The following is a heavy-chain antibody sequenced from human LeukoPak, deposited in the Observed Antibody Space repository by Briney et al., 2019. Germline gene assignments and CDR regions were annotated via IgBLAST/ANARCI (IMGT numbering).Heavy chain of an antibody. Sequence: PSETLSLTCTVSGGSISSGGYYWSWIRQHPGKGLEWIGYIYYSGSTYYNPSLKSRVTISVDTSKNQFSLKLSSVTAADTAVYYCARDSPKSPGATMFEYWGQGTLVTVSS. J-gene: IGHJ4*02. CDR1: GGSISSGGYY. CDR2: IYYSGST. V-gene: IGHV4-31*03. CDR3: ARDSPKSPGATMFEY. D-gene: IGHD5-12*01.